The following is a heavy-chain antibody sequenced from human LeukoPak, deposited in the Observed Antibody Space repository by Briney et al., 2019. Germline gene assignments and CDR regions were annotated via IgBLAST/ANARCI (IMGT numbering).Heavy chain of an antibody. CDR1: GFTFSDYY. CDR2: ISSSGSTI. V-gene: IGHV3-11*01. Sequence: GGSLRLSCAASGFTFSDYYMSRIRQAPGKGLEWVSYISSSGSTIYYADSVKGRFTISRDNAKNSLYLQMNSLRAEDTAVYYCSSSWTGYYYYYGMDVWGQGTTVTVSS. J-gene: IGHJ6*02. CDR3: SSSWTGYYYYYGMDV. D-gene: IGHD6-13*01.